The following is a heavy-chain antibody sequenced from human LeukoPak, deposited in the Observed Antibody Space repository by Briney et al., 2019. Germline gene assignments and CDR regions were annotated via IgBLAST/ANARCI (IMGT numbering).Heavy chain of an antibody. Sequence: XGASGFTVSNNXXXWVRXPPGKXXXXGSVIYSGGSTYYADSVKGRFTIFRDNSKNTLYLQMSSLRAEDTAVYYCARRNQQQLGAFDNWGQGTMVTVSS. V-gene: IGHV3-53*01. D-gene: IGHD6-13*01. J-gene: IGHJ3*02. CDR1: GFTVSNNX. CDR3: ARRNQQQLGAFDN. CDR2: IYSGGST.